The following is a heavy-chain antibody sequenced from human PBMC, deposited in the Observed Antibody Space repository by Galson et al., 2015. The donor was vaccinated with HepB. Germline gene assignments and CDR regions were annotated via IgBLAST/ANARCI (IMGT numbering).Heavy chain of an antibody. J-gene: IGHJ4*02. Sequence: SVKVSCKASGYTFTSYYMHWVRQARGQRLEWIGWVVVGSGNTNYAQKFQERVTITRDMSTSTAYMELSSLRSEDTAVYYCAARGYGSGSYYVLDYWGQGTLVTVSS. V-gene: IGHV1-58*02. CDR2: VVVGSGNT. D-gene: IGHD3-10*01. CDR1: GYTFTSYY. CDR3: AARGYGSGSYYVLDY.